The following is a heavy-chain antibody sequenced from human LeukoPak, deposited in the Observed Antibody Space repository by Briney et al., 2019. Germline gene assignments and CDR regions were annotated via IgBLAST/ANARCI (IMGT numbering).Heavy chain of an antibody. CDR2: IYHSGST. CDR1: GYSISSGYY. Sequence: SETLSLTCTVPGYSISSGYYWGWIRPPPGKGLEWIGSIYHSGSTDYNPSLKSRVTISVDTSKNQFSLKLRSVTAADTAVYYCASQQQLVLLDWFDPWGQGTLVTVSS. CDR3: ASQQQLVLLDWFDP. D-gene: IGHD6-13*01. J-gene: IGHJ5*02. V-gene: IGHV4-38-2*02.